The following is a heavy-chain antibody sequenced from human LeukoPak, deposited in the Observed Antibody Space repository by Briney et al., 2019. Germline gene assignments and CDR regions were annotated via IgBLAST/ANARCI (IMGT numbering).Heavy chain of an antibody. CDR3: ARCGSYLNWFDP. CDR2: IYYSGST. J-gene: IGHJ5*02. CDR1: GGSISSSSYY. D-gene: IGHD1-26*01. V-gene: IGHV4-39*07. Sequence: PSETLSLTCTVSGGSISSSSYYWGWIRQPPGKGLEWIGSIYYSGSTYYNPSLKSRVTISVDTSKNQFSLKLSSVTAADTAVYYCARCGSYLNWFDPWGQGTLVTVSS.